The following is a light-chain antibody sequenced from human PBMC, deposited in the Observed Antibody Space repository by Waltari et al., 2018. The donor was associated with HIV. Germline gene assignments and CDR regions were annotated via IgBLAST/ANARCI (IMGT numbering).Light chain of an antibody. CDR3: QHFGSSPRLT. CDR2: GAS. Sequence: EIVLTQSPGTLSLSPGERATLSCRASQSVSSSSLAWFQQKPVQAPRLLIYGASSRATGIPDRFSGSGSGTDFTLTISRLEPEDFAMYYCQHFGSSPRLTFGGGTKVEIK. CDR1: QSVSSSS. J-gene: IGKJ4*01. V-gene: IGKV3-20*01.